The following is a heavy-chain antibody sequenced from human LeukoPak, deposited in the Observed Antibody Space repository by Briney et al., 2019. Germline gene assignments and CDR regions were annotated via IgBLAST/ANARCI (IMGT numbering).Heavy chain of an antibody. CDR1: GGSISSSY. Sequence: SETLSLTCTVSGGSISSSYWSWIQQPPGKGVEWIGYIFYAGSTNYNPSLKSRVTISVLTSKNRFSLTLSSVTAADTAVYYCATLTGGDDAFDIWGQGTMVTVSS. CDR3: ATLTGGDDAFDI. J-gene: IGHJ3*02. V-gene: IGHV4-59*01. CDR2: IFYAGST. D-gene: IGHD2-21*01.